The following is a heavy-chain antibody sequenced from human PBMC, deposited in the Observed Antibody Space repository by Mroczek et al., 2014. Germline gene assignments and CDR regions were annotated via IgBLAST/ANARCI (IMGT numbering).Heavy chain of an antibody. CDR3: ARHYYDSSGQNYFDY. J-gene: IGHJ4*02. V-gene: IGHV4-31*03. CDR1: GGSISSGGYY. Sequence: QVQLQQSGPGLVKPSQTLSLTCTVSGGSISSGGYYWSWIRQHPGKGLEWIGYIYYSGSTYYNPSLKSRVTISVDTSKNQFSLKLSSVTAADTAVYYCARHYYDSSGQNYFDYWGQGTLVTVSS. D-gene: IGHD3-22*01. CDR2: IYYSGST.